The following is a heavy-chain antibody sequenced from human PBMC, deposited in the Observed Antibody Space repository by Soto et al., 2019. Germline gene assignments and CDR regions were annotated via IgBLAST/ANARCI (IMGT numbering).Heavy chain of an antibody. CDR2: ISESGSTI. J-gene: IGHJ5*02. CDR3: ARDSVSSYNWFDP. V-gene: IGHV3-11*01. CDR1: GFTFSDYY. D-gene: IGHD1-26*01. Sequence: QVQLVESGGGLVKPGGSLRLSCAASGFTFSDYYMSWIRQAPGKGLEWVSYISESGSTIYYADSVKGRFTISRDNAKNSVYLQMSSLRAEDTAVYYCARDSVSSYNWFDPWGQGTLVTVSS.